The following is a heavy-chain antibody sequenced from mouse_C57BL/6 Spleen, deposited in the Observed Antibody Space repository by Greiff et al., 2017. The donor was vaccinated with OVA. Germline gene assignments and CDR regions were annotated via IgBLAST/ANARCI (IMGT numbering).Heavy chain of an antibody. CDR2: INPNNGGT. CDR3: ALRNGKPIFAY. D-gene: IGHD2-1*01. CDR1: GYTFTDYN. J-gene: IGHJ3*01. V-gene: IGHV1-22*01. Sequence: VQLQQSGPELVKPGASVKMSCKASGYTFTDYNMHWVKQSHGKSLEWIGYINPNNGGTSYNQQFKGKATLTVNTSSSTAYMQLSSLTSEDSAVYYCALRNGKPIFAYWGQGTLVTVSA.